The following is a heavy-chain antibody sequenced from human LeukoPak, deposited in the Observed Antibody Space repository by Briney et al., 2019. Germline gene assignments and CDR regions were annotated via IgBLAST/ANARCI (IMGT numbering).Heavy chain of an antibody. D-gene: IGHD6-19*01. CDR3: TTDLRASSGSRSVMFGF. CDR2: IKSKTDGGAT. J-gene: IGHJ4*02. CDR1: GFTFSDAW. V-gene: IGHV3-15*07. Sequence: GGSLRLSCAVSGFTFSDAWVNWVRQAPGKGLEWVGRIKSKTDGGATGYAAPVKGRFTVSREDSKNTLYLQMNSLTTEDTAVYFCTTDLRASSGSRSVMFGFWGQGILVTVSS.